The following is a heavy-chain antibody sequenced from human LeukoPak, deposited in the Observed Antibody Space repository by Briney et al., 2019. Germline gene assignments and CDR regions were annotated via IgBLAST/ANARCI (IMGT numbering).Heavy chain of an antibody. D-gene: IGHD3-22*01. CDR2: TYYRSQWYN. Sequence: SQTLSLTCAISGDSFSSNSVTWNWLRQSPSRGLEWLGRTYYRSQWYNDYAVSVKSRITIQPDTSKNQFFLQLKYVTPEDTAVYYCARGVANYYDSGELDYWGQGTLVTVSS. CDR1: GDSFSSNSVT. CDR3: ARGVANYYDSGELDY. J-gene: IGHJ4*02. V-gene: IGHV6-1*01.